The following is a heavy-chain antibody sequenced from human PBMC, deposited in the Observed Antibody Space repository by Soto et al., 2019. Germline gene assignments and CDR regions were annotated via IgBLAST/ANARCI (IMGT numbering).Heavy chain of an antibody. V-gene: IGHV1-3*01. Sequence: QVQVVQSGAEVKKPGASVRVSCKASGYIFTNYGLHWVRQAPGQRLEWLGWINAGNGITKYSEKFQGRFTINRDTSASTDYMELSSLGAEDTAVDYCGRDGNISGSGRGWLDPWGQGTLVTVSS. D-gene: IGHD3-10*01. CDR1: GYIFTNYG. CDR2: INAGNGIT. J-gene: IGHJ5*02. CDR3: GRDGNISGSGRGWLDP.